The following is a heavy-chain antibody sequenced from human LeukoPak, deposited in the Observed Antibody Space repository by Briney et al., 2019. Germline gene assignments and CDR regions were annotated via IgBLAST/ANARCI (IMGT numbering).Heavy chain of an antibody. V-gene: IGHV3-23*01. Sequence: PGGSLRLSCAASRFTFSSYAMSWVRQAPGKGLEWVSAISGSGGSTYYADSVKGRFTISRDNSKNTLYLQMNSLRAEDTAVYYCAKGRLDWLSLDYWGQGTLVTVSS. J-gene: IGHJ4*02. D-gene: IGHD3-9*01. CDR3: AKGRLDWLSLDY. CDR1: RFTFSSYA. CDR2: ISGSGGST.